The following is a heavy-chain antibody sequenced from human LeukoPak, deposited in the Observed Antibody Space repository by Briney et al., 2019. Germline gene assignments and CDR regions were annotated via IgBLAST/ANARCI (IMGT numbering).Heavy chain of an antibody. J-gene: IGHJ2*01. V-gene: IGHV4-61*02. CDR3: ARDPYIKYEYFDI. Sequence: PSETLSLTCTVSGGSISSGSYYWSWIRQPGGKGLEWIGRIYTSGSTNYNPSLKSRVTISVDTSKNQFSLKLSSVTAGDPAVYYWARDPYIKYEYFDIWGRGTLITVSS. D-gene: IGHD3-3*01. CDR2: IYTSGST. CDR1: GGSISSGSYY.